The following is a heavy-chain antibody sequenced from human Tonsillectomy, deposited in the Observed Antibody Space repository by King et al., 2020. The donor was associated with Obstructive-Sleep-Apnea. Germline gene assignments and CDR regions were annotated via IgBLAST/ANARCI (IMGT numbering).Heavy chain of an antibody. J-gene: IGHJ4*02. CDR2: ISYDGRNN. V-gene: IGHV3-30*19. D-gene: IGHD1-26*01. Sequence: VQLVESGGGVVQPGKSLRLSCAASGFTFSNYGMHLVRHAPGKGLEWVAVISYDGRNNYYADSVKGRFTISRDNSKNTLYLQMNSLRAEDTAVYYCARGVYSGSYYRTYYFDYWGQGTLVTVSS. CDR3: ARGVYSGSYYRTYYFDY. CDR1: GFTFSNYG.